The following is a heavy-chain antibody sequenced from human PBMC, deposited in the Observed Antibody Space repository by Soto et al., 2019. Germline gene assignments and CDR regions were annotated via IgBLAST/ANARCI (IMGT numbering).Heavy chain of an antibody. Sequence: EGQLLESGGGLVQPGGSLRLSCVASGFTFRSYAMAWVRQAPGKGLEWVSGISESGGNTNYAESVRGLFSISRDNSRNTLSLLMNNVTAEDTAIYYCAKDRATIFGVVWKYGIDVWGQGTTVSVSS. CDR2: ISESGGNT. J-gene: IGHJ6*02. CDR1: GFTFRSYA. CDR3: AKDRATIFGVVWKYGIDV. D-gene: IGHD3-3*01. V-gene: IGHV3-23*01.